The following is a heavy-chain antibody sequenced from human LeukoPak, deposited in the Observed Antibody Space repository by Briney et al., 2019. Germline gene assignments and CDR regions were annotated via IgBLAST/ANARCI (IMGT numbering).Heavy chain of an antibody. CDR1: GFTFSSYS. CDR2: IRYDESHR. CDR3: AKDYSTNNWNEGIGY. Sequence: GGSLRLSCAASGFTFSSYSMHWVRQAPGKGLECVAFIRYDESHRFYGDSVRGRFTISRDNSKNTLYLQMNSLRAEDTAVYYCAKDYSTNNWNEGIGYWGQGTLVTVSS. J-gene: IGHJ4*02. D-gene: IGHD1-20*01. V-gene: IGHV3-30*02.